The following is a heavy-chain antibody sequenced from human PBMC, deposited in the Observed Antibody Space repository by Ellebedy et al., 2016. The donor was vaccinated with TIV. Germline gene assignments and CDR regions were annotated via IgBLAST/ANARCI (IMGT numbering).Heavy chain of an antibody. D-gene: IGHD2-8*02. CDR3: AKELVHAIHGFDI. Sequence: GESLKISCAASGFTFGSYAMHWVRQAPGKGLEWVAHISYEGSNKHYADSVKGRFTISRDNSKNTVYLQMNSLRAEDTAIYYCAKELVHAIHGFDIWGQGTMVTVSS. CDR2: ISYEGSNK. CDR1: GFTFGSYA. V-gene: IGHV3-30-3*01. J-gene: IGHJ3*02.